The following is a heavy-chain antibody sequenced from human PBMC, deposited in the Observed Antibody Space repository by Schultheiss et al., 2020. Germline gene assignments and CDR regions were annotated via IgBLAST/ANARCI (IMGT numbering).Heavy chain of an antibody. CDR3: ASGNWFDY. J-gene: IGHJ5*01. CDR1: GITFSPYS. Sequence: GGSLRLSCAASGITFSPYSMHWVRQAPGKGLEWVAVISYDGSNKYYADSVKGRFTISRDNAKNSLYLQMNSLRAEDTAVYYCASGNWFDYWGQGTLVTVSS. CDR2: ISYDGSNK. V-gene: IGHV3-30*04.